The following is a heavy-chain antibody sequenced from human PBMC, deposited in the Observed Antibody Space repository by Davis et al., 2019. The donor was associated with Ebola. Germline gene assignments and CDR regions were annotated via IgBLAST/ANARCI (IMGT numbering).Heavy chain of an antibody. V-gene: IGHV1-2*06. J-gene: IGHJ6*02. CDR1: GYTFTGYY. D-gene: IGHD3-10*01. CDR2: INPNSGGT. CDR3: AADEGEILWFGELNV. Sequence: ASVKVSCKASGYTFTGYYMHWVRQAPGQGLEWMGRINPNSGGTNYAQKFQGRVTMTRDTSISTAYMELSSLRSEDTAVYYCAADEGEILWFGELNVWGQGTTVTVSS.